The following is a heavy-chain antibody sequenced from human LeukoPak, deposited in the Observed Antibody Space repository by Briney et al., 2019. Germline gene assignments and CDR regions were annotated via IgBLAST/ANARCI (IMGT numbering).Heavy chain of an antibody. CDR1: GFTFSSYA. CDR2: ISGSGGST. Sequence: GGSLRLSCAASGFTFSSYAMSWVRQAPGKGLEWVSVISGSGGSTYYADSVKGRFTISRDNSKNTLYLQMNNLRAEDTAVYYCAKLYCSSTTCYRKFSDYWGQGILVTVSS. V-gene: IGHV3-23*01. J-gene: IGHJ4*02. CDR3: AKLYCSSTTCYRKFSDY. D-gene: IGHD2-2*01.